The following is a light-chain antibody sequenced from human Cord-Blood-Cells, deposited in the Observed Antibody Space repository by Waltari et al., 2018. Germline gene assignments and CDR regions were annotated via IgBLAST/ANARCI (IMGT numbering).Light chain of an antibody. CDR2: EVS. V-gene: IGLV2-14*01. CDR1: SSDVCGSNY. CDR3: SSYTSSSTVV. Sequence: QSVLTQPAFVSWSPGQSITISCAGTSSDVCGSNYGTWYQQHPGKAPKLMIYEVSNRPSGVSNRFSGSKSGNTASLTISGLQAEDEADYYCSSYTSSSTVVFGGGTKLTVL. J-gene: IGLJ2*01.